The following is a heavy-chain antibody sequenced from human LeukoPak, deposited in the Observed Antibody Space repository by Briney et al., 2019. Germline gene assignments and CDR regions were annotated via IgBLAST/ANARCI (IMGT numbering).Heavy chain of an antibody. Sequence: ASVKVSCKASGYTFTGYYMHWVRQAPGQGLEWMGWINPNSGGTNYAQKFQGRVTMTRDTSISPAYMELSRLRSDDTAVYYCARVPPTPYDNYYFDYWGQGTLVTVSS. V-gene: IGHV1-2*02. CDR1: GYTFTGYY. D-gene: IGHD3-22*01. CDR2: INPNSGGT. CDR3: ARVPPTPYDNYYFDY. J-gene: IGHJ4*02.